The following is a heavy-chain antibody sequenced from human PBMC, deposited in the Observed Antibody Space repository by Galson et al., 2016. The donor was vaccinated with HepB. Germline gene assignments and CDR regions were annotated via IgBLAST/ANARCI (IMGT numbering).Heavy chain of an antibody. CDR1: RFTFSRYG. CDR3: ARGGLEALHYWYFDL. V-gene: IGHV3-33*01. D-gene: IGHD3-3*01. J-gene: IGHJ2*01. CDR2: IWYDGSSR. Sequence: SLRLSCAASRFTFSRYGMHWVRQAPGKGLEWVAVIWYDGSSRHYANSVKGRFTISRDNSKNTLYLQMNSLRGEDTAVYYCARGGLEALHYWYFDLWGRGTLVTVSS.